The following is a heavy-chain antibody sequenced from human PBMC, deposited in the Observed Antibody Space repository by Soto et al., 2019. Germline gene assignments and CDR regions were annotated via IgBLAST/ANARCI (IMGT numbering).Heavy chain of an antibody. Sequence: QVQLVESGGGVVQPGRSLRLSCAASGFTFSSYAMHWVRQAPGKGLEWVAVIWDDGSNKKHADSVKGRFTISRDNCKNTLYLQMNSLRAEDTAVYFCARDRGLALFDIWGQGTVVTVSS. CDR2: IWDDGSNK. D-gene: IGHD6-19*01. J-gene: IGHJ3*02. CDR1: GFTFSSYA. V-gene: IGHV3-33*01. CDR3: ARDRGLALFDI.